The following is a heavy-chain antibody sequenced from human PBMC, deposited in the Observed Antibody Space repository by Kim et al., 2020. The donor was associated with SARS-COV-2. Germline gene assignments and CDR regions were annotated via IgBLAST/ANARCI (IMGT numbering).Heavy chain of an antibody. CDR3: ARDKGYTGLDF. V-gene: IGHV3-11*01. Sequence: GGSLRLSCVVSGFTLSDHYMSWIRQAPGKGLEWIAYISASGATIRYADSVKGRFTISRDTGRNSLFLQIDSVRAEDTALYYCARDKGYTGLDFWGQGT. CDR1: GFTLSDHY. J-gene: IGHJ4*02. D-gene: IGHD2-2*02. CDR2: ISASGATI.